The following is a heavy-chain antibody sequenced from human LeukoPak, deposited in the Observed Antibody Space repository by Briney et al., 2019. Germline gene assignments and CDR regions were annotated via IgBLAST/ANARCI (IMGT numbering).Heavy chain of an antibody. CDR1: GFTFSGYA. Sequence: GGSLRLSCAASGFTFSGYAMSWVRQAPGKGLEWVSAISGSGGSTYYADSVKGRFTISRDDSKNTVYLQINSLRAEDTAVYYCAKDWDFWSALDYWGQGTLVTVSS. J-gene: IGHJ4*02. CDR2: ISGSGGST. D-gene: IGHD3-3*01. CDR3: AKDWDFWSALDY. V-gene: IGHV3-23*01.